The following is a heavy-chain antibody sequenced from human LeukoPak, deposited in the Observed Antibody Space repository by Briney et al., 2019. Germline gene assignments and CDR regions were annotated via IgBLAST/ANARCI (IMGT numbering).Heavy chain of an antibody. D-gene: IGHD2-21*02. J-gene: IGHJ4*02. CDR3: AKDRSRAIVVVTASFDY. V-gene: IGHV3-30*02. CDR2: IRYDGSNK. CDR1: GFSFSSYG. Sequence: GGSLRLSCAASGFSFSSYGMYWVRQAPGKGLEWVAFIRYDGSNKYYADSVKGRFTISRDNSKNTLYLQMNSLRAEDTAVYYCAKDRSRAIVVVTASFDYWGQGTLVTVSS.